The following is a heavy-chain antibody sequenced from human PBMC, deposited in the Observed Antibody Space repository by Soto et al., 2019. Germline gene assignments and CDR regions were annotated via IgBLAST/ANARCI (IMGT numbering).Heavy chain of an antibody. V-gene: IGHV3-11*01. D-gene: IGHD6-6*01. Sequence: LSLTCTVSGDSVISATYYWSWIRQPPGKGLEWLAFIDSRGRTLSYADSVRGRFTISRDNAENSVYLQMDSLRADDTAVYYCARQAARNYIDSWGQGNSVTSPQ. CDR2: IDSRGRTL. CDR3: ARQAARNYIDS. J-gene: IGHJ4*02. CDR1: GDSVISATYY.